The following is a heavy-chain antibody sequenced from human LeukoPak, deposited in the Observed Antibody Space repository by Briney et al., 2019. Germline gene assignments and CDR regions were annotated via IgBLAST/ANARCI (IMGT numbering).Heavy chain of an antibody. CDR2: ISAYNGNT. V-gene: IGHV1-18*01. Sequence: RASVKVSCKASGYTFTSYGISWVRQAPGQGLEWMGWISAYNGNTNYAQKLQGRVTMTTDTSTSTAYMELRSLRSDDTAVYYCAREALPSSGWTINYYYYYGMDVWGQGTTVTVSS. D-gene: IGHD6-19*01. J-gene: IGHJ6*02. CDR1: GYTFTSYG. CDR3: AREALPSSGWTINYYYYYGMDV.